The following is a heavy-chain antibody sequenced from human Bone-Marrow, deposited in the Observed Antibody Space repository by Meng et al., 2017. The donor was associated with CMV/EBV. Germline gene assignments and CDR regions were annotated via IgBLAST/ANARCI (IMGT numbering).Heavy chain of an antibody. CDR3: ARDLDGEMATIRDYYGMDV. CDR1: GGSFSGYY. D-gene: IGHD5-24*01. CDR2: IYYSGST. J-gene: IGHJ6*02. V-gene: IGHV4-34*01. Sequence: GSLRLSCAVYGGSFSGYYWSWIRQPPGKGLEWIGSIYYSGSTYYNPSLKSRVTISVDTSKNQFSLKLSSVTAAETDVYYCARDLDGEMATIRDYYGMDVWGQGTTVTVSS.